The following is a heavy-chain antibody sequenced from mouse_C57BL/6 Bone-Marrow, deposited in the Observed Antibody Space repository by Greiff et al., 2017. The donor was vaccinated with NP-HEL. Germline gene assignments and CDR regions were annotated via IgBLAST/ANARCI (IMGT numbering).Heavy chain of an antibody. V-gene: IGHV1-66*01. J-gene: IGHJ1*03. CDR1: GYSFTSYY. D-gene: IGHD2-1*01. Sequence: VKLVESGPELVKPGASVKISCKASGYSFTSYYIHWVKQRPGQGLEWIGWIYPGSGNTKYNEKFKGKATLTADTSSSTAYMQLSSLTSEDSAVYYCARGVDYGKGWYFDVWGTGTTVTVSS. CDR2: IYPGSGNT. CDR3: ARGVDYGKGWYFDV.